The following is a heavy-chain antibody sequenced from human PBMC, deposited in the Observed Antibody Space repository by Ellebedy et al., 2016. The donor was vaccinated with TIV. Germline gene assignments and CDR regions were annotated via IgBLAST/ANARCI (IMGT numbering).Heavy chain of an antibody. J-gene: IGHJ5*02. V-gene: IGHV3-23*01. CDR2: ISGSGGST. CDR1: GFTFSSYA. D-gene: IGHD2-21*02. Sequence: GESLKISXAASGFTFSSYAMSWVRQAPGKGPEWVSAISGSGGSTYYADSVQGRFTISRDNSKNTLYLQMNSLRAEDTAVYYCALEYCGGDCYPEPNWFDPLGPGNPGHRLL. CDR3: ALEYCGGDCYPEPNWFDP.